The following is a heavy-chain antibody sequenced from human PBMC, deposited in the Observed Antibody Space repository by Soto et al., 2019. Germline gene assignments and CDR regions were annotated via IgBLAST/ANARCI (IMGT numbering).Heavy chain of an antibody. CDR3: ARGLATLPVFAFDI. D-gene: IGHD6-6*01. Sequence: SGPTLVNPTQTLTLTCSFSGFSLSTSGVGVGWIRQSPGKALEWLALIYWSGDEHYRPSLKSRLSITKDTSKNHVVLIMTDMDPVDTATYYCARGLATLPVFAFDIWGQGTMVTVSS. V-gene: IGHV2-5*01. CDR1: GFSLSTSGVG. J-gene: IGHJ3*02. CDR2: IYWSGDE.